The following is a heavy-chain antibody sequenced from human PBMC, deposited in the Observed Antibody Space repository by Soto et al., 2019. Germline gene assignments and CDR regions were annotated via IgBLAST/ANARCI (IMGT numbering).Heavy chain of an antibody. D-gene: IGHD2-15*01. V-gene: IGHV3-9*01. CDR2: ISWNSGSI. CDR3: AKDIQPVLYCSGCSCYSTFDY. Sequence: EVQLVESGGGVVQPGRSLRLSCAASGFTFDAYAMHCVRQAPGKGLEWVSGISWNSGSIGYAYSVKGRFTISRDNAKNSLDLQMNGLRAEDTALYYCAKDIQPVLYCSGCSCYSTFDYWGQGTLVTVSS. J-gene: IGHJ4*02. CDR1: GFTFDAYA.